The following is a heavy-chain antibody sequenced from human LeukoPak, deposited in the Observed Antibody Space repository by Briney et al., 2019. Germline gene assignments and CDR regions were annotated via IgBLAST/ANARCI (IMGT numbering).Heavy chain of an antibody. CDR2: INHSGST. Sequence: SETLSVTCAVYGGSFSGDYWSCIRQPPGKGLEWIGEINHSGSTNYNPSLKSRVTISVDTSKNQFALKLSSVTAADTAVYYCARGDPAAQPCDYWGQGALVTVPS. CDR1: GGSFSGDY. J-gene: IGHJ4*01. CDR3: ARGDPAAQPCDY. D-gene: IGHD2-2*01. V-gene: IGHV4-34*01.